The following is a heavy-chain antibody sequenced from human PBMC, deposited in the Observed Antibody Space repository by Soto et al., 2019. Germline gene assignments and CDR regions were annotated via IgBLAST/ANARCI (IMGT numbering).Heavy chain of an antibody. CDR2: INPSGGST. Sequence: GPVKVSCKASGYTFTGYYMHWVRQAPGQGLEWMGMINPSGGSTTYAQKFQGRVTMTRDTSTSAVYMELSSLRSEDTAVYYCASDYSNYESFYGMDVWGQGTTVTVSS. D-gene: IGHD4-4*01. V-gene: IGHV1-46*01. CDR1: GYTFTGYY. J-gene: IGHJ6*02. CDR3: ASDYSNYESFYGMDV.